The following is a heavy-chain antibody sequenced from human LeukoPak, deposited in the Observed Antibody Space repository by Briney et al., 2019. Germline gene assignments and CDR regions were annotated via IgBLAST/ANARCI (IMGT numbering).Heavy chain of an antibody. CDR2: IYYSGST. V-gene: IGHV4-39*01. CDR1: GGSISSSSYY. CDR3: ARHVGIAAAPLDY. J-gene: IGHJ4*02. Sequence: SETLSLTCTVSGGSISSSSYYWGWIRQPPGKGLEWIGGIYYSGSTYYNPSLKSRVTISVDTSKNQFSLKLSSVTAADTAVYYCARHVGIAAAPLDYWGQGTLVTVSS. D-gene: IGHD6-13*01.